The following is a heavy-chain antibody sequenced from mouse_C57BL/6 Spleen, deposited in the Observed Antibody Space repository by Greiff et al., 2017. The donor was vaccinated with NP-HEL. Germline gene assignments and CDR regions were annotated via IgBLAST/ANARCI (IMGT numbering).Heavy chain of an antibody. CDR2: IDPEDGDT. V-gene: IGHV14-1*01. D-gene: IGHD1-1*01. Sequence: EVQLQQSGAELVRPGASVKLSCTASGLNIKDYYMHWVKRRPEQGLGWIGRIDPEDGDTEYAPKFQGKATMTADTSSTPAYLQLSSLTSEDTAVYYCTNYYGSSYWFAYWGQGTLVTVSA. CDR1: GLNIKDYY. CDR3: TNYYGSSYWFAY. J-gene: IGHJ3*01.